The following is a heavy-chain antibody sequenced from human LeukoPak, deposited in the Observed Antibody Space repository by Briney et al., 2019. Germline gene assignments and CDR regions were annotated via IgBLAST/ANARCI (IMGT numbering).Heavy chain of an antibody. V-gene: IGHV1-18*01. D-gene: IGHD2-2*01. CDR1: GYTFTSYG. Sequence: ASVKVSCKASGYTFTSYGINWVRQAPGQGLEWMGWISAYNGNTNYAQKFQGRVTMTTDTSTSTAYMELRRLRSDDTAVYYCARDAVVPAAINPNWFDPWGQGTLVTVSS. J-gene: IGHJ5*02. CDR2: ISAYNGNT. CDR3: ARDAVVPAAINPNWFDP.